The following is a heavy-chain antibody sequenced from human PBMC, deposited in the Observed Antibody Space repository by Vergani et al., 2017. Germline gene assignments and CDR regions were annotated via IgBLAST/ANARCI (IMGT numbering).Heavy chain of an antibody. CDR1: GGTFSSYA. V-gene: IGHV1-69*13. Sequence: QVQLVQSGAEVKKPGSSVKVSCKASGGTFSSYAISWVRQAPGQGLEWMGGIIPIFGTANYAQKFQGRVTITADESTSTAYMELSSMRSEYTAVYYCARGPTYDILTGYYYYYYMDVWGKGTTVTVSS. D-gene: IGHD3-9*01. CDR3: ARGPTYDILTGYYYYYYMDV. CDR2: IIPIFGTA. J-gene: IGHJ6*03.